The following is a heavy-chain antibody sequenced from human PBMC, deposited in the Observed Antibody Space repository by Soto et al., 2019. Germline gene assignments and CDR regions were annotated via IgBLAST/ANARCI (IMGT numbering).Heavy chain of an antibody. J-gene: IGHJ4*02. CDR2: IVVGSGNT. Sequence: ASVKVSFKASGFTFTSSAVQWVRQARGQRLEWIRWIVVGSGNTNYAQKFQERVTITRDMSTSTAYMELSSLRSEDTAVYYCAAVPYYYDSSGYLYWGQGTLVTVS. V-gene: IGHV1-58*01. CDR3: AAVPYYYDSSGYLY. D-gene: IGHD3-22*01. CDR1: GFTFTSSA.